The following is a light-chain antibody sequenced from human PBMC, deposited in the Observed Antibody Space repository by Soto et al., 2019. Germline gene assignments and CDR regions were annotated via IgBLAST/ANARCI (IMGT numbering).Light chain of an antibody. V-gene: IGLV4-69*01. CDR2: LNSDGSH. J-gene: IGLJ3*02. Sequence: QSVLTQSPSASASLGASVKLTCTLSSGHSSYAIAWHQQQPEKGPRYLMKLNSDGSHSKGDGIPDRFSGSSSGAERYLTISSLPSEDEADYYCQTWGTCIRVFGGGTKVTVL. CDR3: QTWGTCIRV. CDR1: SGHSSYA.